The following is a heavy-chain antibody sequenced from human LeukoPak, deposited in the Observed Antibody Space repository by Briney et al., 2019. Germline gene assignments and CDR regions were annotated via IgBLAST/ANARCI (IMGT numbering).Heavy chain of an antibody. D-gene: IGHD1-26*01. CDR3: ARDHSGSYSSDC. J-gene: IGHJ4*02. CDR2: ISGSGGST. V-gene: IGHV3-23*01. CDR1: GFTFSSYA. Sequence: GGSLRLSCAASGFTFSSYAMSWVRQAPGKGLEWVSVISGSGGSTYYADSVKGRFTISRDSSKSTLYLQMNSLRAEDTAVYYCARDHSGSYSSDCWGQGTLVTVSS.